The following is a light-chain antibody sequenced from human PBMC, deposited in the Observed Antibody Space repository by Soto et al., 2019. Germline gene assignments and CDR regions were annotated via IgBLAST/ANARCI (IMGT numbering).Light chain of an antibody. V-gene: IGKV3-15*01. CDR1: QSVSSN. J-gene: IGKJ2*01. Sequence: EIVMTQSPDTLSVSPGERATLSCRASQSVSSNLARYQQKPGQAPRLLIYGPSTRATGIPARFSGSGSGTEFTLTTSSHQSKDFAVYYCQHYNNWHPYTFGQGTKLDIK. CDR3: QHYNNWHPYT. CDR2: GPS.